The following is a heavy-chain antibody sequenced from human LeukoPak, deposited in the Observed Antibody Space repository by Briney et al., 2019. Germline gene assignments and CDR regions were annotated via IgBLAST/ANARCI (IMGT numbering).Heavy chain of an antibody. CDR1: GGIFSSYA. Sequence: ASVKVSCKASGGIFSSYAISWVRQAPGQGLEWMGRIIPIFGTANYAQKFQGRVTITTDESTSTAYMELSSLRSEDTAVYYCAIGKVSYGYGDRLTVCYWGQGTLVTVSS. CDR2: IIPIFGTA. V-gene: IGHV1-69*05. CDR3: AIGKVSYGYGDRLTVCY. D-gene: IGHD5-18*01. J-gene: IGHJ4*02.